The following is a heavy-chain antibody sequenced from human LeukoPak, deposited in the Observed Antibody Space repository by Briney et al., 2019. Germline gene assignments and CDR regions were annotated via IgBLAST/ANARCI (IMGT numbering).Heavy chain of an antibody. CDR1: GFSLSGYW. Sequence: GGSLRLSCAASGFSLSGYWMHWVRRVPGKGLVWVSRINSDESSTSYADSVKGRFIISRDNAKNTPYLQMNSLRAEDTAVYYCARDRGYGFDHWGQGTLVTVSS. D-gene: IGHD5-18*01. V-gene: IGHV3-74*01. CDR3: ARDRGYGFDH. J-gene: IGHJ4*02. CDR2: INSDESST.